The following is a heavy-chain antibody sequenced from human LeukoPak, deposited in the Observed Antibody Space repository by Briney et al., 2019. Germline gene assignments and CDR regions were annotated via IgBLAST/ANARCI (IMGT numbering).Heavy chain of an antibody. Sequence: PGGSLRLSCAASGFTFSSYWMSWVRQAPGKGLEWVANIKQDGSEKYYVDSVKGRFTISRDNAKNSLYLLMNSLRAEDTAVYYCARGRGPTIFGVISWFDPWGQGTLVTVSS. CDR1: GFTFSSYW. CDR3: ARGRGPTIFGVISWFDP. D-gene: IGHD3-3*01. CDR2: IKQDGSEK. V-gene: IGHV3-7*01. J-gene: IGHJ5*02.